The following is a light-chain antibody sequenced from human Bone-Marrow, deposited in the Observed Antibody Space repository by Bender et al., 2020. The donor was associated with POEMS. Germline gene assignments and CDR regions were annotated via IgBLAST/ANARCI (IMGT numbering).Light chain of an antibody. V-gene: IGLV1-47*01. CDR1: RSNIGNY. Sequence: QSVLTQPPSASGTPGQGVTISCSGSRSNIGNYVYWYKQIPGTAPQLLIYRNNQRPSGVPARFSGSKSGTSASLAISDIQSEDEGDYYCSSWDDSLSGWVFGGGTKLTVL. J-gene: IGLJ3*02. CDR2: RNN. CDR3: SSWDDSLSGWV.